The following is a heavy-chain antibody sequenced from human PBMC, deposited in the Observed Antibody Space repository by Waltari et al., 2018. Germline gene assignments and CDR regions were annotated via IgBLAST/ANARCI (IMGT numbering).Heavy chain of an antibody. CDR3: AAEVTGTTTACDI. V-gene: IGHV1-24*01. Sequence: QVQLVQSGAEVKKPGASVKVSCKFSGHNLTEFSMHWVRQAPGKRLEWMGGVESEDDETNNARKIQGRGTMTEDTSTDTAYMELNSLRAEDTAVYYCAAEVTGTTTACDIWGHGTMVTVSS. CDR2: VESEDDET. J-gene: IGHJ3*02. CDR1: GHNLTEFS. D-gene: IGHD1-7*01.